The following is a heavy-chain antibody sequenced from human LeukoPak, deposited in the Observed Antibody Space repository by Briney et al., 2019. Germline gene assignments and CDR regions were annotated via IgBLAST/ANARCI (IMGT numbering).Heavy chain of an antibody. Sequence: GGSLRLSCAASGFTFSSYSMNWVRQAPGKGLEWVSSISSSSSYIYYADSVKGRFTISRDNATNSLYLQMNSLRAEDTAVYYCARLNSIAGGLDYWGQGTLVTVPS. CDR1: GFTFSSYS. J-gene: IGHJ4*02. CDR2: ISSSSSYI. CDR3: ARLNSIAGGLDY. V-gene: IGHV3-21*01. D-gene: IGHD6-6*01.